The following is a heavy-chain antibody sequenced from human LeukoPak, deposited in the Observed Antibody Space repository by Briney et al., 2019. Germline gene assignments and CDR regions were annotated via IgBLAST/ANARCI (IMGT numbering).Heavy chain of an antibody. J-gene: IGHJ4*02. V-gene: IGHV3-53*01. CDR3: ARGGYSSSWYYFDY. Sequence: PGGSLRLSCAASGFTVSSNYMSWVRQAPGKGLEWVSVIYSGGTTNYADSVKGRFTISRDNSKNTLFLQMNSLRAEDTAVYYCARGGYSSSWYYFDYWGQGTLVTVSS. D-gene: IGHD6-13*01. CDR1: GFTVSSNY. CDR2: IYSGGTT.